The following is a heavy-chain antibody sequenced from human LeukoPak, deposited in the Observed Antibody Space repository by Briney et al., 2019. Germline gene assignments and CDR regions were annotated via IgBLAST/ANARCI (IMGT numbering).Heavy chain of an antibody. Sequence: SETLSLTCTVSGGSISSSSYYWGWIRQPPGKGLEWIGSIYHSGSTYYNPSLKSRVTISVDTSKNQFSLKLSSVTAADTAVYYCTTDRLSYYDTSAIGAFDIWGQGTMITVSS. V-gene: IGHV4-39*07. J-gene: IGHJ3*02. CDR1: GGSISSSSYY. D-gene: IGHD3-22*01. CDR3: TTDRLSYYDTSAIGAFDI. CDR2: IYHSGST.